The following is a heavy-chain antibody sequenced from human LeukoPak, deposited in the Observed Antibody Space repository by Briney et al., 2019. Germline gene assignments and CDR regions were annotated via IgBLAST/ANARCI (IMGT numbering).Heavy chain of an antibody. Sequence: PGGSLRLSCAASGFTFSSYWMHWVRQAPGKGLEWVAYIHTDQTIQYYADSVKGRFTISRDNSKNTLYLQMKTLRSEDTAVYYCGYYNSGSYSTPDSWGQGTQVTVSS. CDR1: GFTFSSYW. CDR2: IHTDQTIQ. V-gene: IGHV3-30*02. CDR3: GYYNSGSYSTPDS. D-gene: IGHD3-10*01. J-gene: IGHJ5*01.